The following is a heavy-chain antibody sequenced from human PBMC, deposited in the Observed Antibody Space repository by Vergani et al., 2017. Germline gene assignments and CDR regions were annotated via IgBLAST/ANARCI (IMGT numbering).Heavy chain of an antibody. CDR2: ISYNGLDV. CDR1: AFKFDQFG. D-gene: IGHD3-10*02. J-gene: IGHJ6*03. V-gene: IGHV3-20*01. Sequence: EVELLDSGGKVVRPGGSLRLSCVASAFKFDQFGMMWVRQSPGKGPEWVAGISYNGLDVGYSESVEGRFTISRDNSKNSLFLQMNNVRAEDTASYHCARGALYSFYYFMDVWGKGTTVKVSS. CDR3: ARGALYSFYYFMDV.